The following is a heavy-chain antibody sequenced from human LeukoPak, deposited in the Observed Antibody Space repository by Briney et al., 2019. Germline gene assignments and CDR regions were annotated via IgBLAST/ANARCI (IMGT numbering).Heavy chain of an antibody. CDR2: IYYSGGT. J-gene: IGHJ4*02. D-gene: IGHD1-20*01. CDR3: ARAHNWNDGWDF. Sequence: SATLSLTCTVSGGSISGYYWSWIRQPPGEGLEWIGYIYYSGGTNYNPSLKSRVTISVDTSKNQFSLKLTSVTAADTAHYHCARAHNWNDGWDFWGQGTLIAVSS. V-gene: IGHV4-59*01. CDR1: GGSISGYY.